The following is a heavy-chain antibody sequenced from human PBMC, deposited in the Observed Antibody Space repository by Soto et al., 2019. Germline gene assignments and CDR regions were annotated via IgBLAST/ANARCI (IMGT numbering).Heavy chain of an antibody. D-gene: IGHD6-19*01. CDR3: ATGSGWYSPDY. CDR1: GFTFSSNW. V-gene: IGHV3-74*01. Sequence: EVQLVESVGGLVQPGGSLRLSCAASGFTFSSNWMHWVRQGPGKGLVWVSRIDNDGSSRDYADSVKGRFTISRDNAKNTLYLEMSSLRAEDTAVYYCATGSGWYSPDYWGQGTLVTVSS. CDR2: IDNDGSSR. J-gene: IGHJ4*02.